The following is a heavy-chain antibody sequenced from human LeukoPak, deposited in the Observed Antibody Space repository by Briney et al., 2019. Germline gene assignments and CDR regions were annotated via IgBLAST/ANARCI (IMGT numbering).Heavy chain of an antibody. V-gene: IGHV1-46*01. CDR1: GYTFTSYY. D-gene: IGHD5-12*01. CDR2: INPSGGST. CDR3: ARASSGYDSAYYYYMDV. J-gene: IGHJ6*03. Sequence: ASVKVSCKASGYTFTSYYMHWVRQAPGQGLEWMGIINPSGGSTSYAQKFQGRVTITADKSTSTAYMELSSLRSEDTAVYYCARASSGYDSAYYYYMDVWGKGTTVTVSS.